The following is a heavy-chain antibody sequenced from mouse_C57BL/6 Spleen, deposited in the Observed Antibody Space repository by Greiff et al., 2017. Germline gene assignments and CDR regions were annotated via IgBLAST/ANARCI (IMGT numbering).Heavy chain of an antibody. D-gene: IGHD1-1*01. CDR1: GYTFTSYT. V-gene: IGHV1-4*01. CDR3: ARSTTVVATDYFDY. CDR2: INPSSGYT. Sequence: QVQLQQSGAELARPGASVKMSCKASGYTFTSYTMHWVKQRPGQGLEWIGYINPSSGYTKYNQKFKDKATLTADKSSSTAYMQLSSLTSEDSAVXYCARSTTVVATDYFDYWGQGTTLTVSS. J-gene: IGHJ2*01.